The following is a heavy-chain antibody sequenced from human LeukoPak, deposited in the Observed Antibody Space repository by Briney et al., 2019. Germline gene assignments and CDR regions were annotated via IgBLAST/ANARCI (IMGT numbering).Heavy chain of an antibody. D-gene: IGHD3-10*01. Sequence: SSVKVSCKASGGTFSSYAISWVRQAPGQGLEWMGRIIPIFGTANYAQKFQGRVTMTTDTSTSTAYMELRSLRSDDTAVYYCARGPNVLLWFGELLWEAGYWGQGTLVTVSS. V-gene: IGHV1-69*05. J-gene: IGHJ4*02. CDR1: GGTFSSYA. CDR3: ARGPNVLLWFGELLWEAGY. CDR2: IIPIFGTA.